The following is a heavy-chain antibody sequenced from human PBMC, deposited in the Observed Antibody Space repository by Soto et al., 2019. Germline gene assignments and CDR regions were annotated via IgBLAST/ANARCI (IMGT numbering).Heavy chain of an antibody. D-gene: IGHD2-15*01. V-gene: IGHV1-69*06. CDR3: ARDLLHPGEPNGYCSGGACNFPPGGMDV. CDR2: IIPFLGTT. J-gene: IGHJ6*02. CDR1: GGIFITSG. Sequence: QVQLVQSGAEVKMPGSSVKVSCKTSGGIFITSGLSWVRQAPGQGLEWMGGIIPFLGTTNHAQKFQGRVTITADKSTSTVYLELSDLTFEDTATYYCARDLLHPGEPNGYCSGGACNFPPGGMDVWGQGTTVTVS.